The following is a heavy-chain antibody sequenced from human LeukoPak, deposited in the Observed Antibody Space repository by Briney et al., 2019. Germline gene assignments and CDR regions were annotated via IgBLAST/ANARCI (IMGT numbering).Heavy chain of an antibody. V-gene: IGHV3-30*01. CDR1: GFTFTNAG. D-gene: IGHD5-18*01. J-gene: IGHJ4*02. CDR2: ISHDGTNK. CDR3: ASEDADTGDF. Sequence: PGGSLRLSCAASGFTFTNAGIHWVRLAAGKGLEWVSFISHDGTNKYYSDSVDGRFIVSRLNSQNTVYLQMNDLRPEDTATYYCASEDADTGDFWGQGTLVTVSS.